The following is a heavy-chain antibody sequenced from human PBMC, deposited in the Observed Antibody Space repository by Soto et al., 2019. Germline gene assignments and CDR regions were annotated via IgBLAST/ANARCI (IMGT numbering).Heavy chain of an antibody. D-gene: IGHD6-13*01. CDR1: GGTFSSYA. Sequence: QVQLVQSGAEVKKPGSSVKVSCKASGGTFSSYAISWVRQAPGQGLEWMGGIIPIFGTANYGQKFQGRVTITADESTSTAYVELRSLRSEDTAVYYCGRDWPTGYSSSSYKGEDGMDVWGQGTTVTVSS. CDR3: GRDWPTGYSSSSYKGEDGMDV. J-gene: IGHJ6*02. V-gene: IGHV1-69*01. CDR2: IIPIFGTA.